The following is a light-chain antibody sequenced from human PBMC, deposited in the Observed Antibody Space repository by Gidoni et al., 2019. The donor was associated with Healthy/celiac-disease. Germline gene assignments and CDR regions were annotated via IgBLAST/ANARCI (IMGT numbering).Light chain of an antibody. Sequence: VMPQSPATLSVSPGERATLSCRASQSVSSNLAWYQQKPGQAPRLLIYGASTRATGIPARFSGSGSGTEFTLTISSLQSEDFAVYYCQQYNNWPPLTFGGGTKVEIK. V-gene: IGKV3-15*01. CDR3: QQYNNWPPLT. CDR2: GAS. CDR1: QSVSSN. J-gene: IGKJ4*01.